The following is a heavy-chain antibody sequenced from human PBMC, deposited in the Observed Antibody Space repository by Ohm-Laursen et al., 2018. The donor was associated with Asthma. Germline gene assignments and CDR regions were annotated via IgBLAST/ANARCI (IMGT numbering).Heavy chain of an antibody. J-gene: IGHJ4*02. D-gene: IGHD6-13*01. CDR2: IYYSGST. CDR1: GGSISSGDYY. V-gene: IGHV4-39*01. Sequence: SETLSLTCAVSGGSISSGDYYWSWIRQPPGKGLEWIGSIYYSGSTYYNPSLKSRVTISVDTSKNQFSLKLSSVTAADTAVYYCARHPKTRIAAAHAFGYWGQGTLVTVSS. CDR3: ARHPKTRIAAAHAFGY.